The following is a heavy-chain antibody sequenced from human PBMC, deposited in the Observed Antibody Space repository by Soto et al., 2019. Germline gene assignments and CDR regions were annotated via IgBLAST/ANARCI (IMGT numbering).Heavy chain of an antibody. CDR2: IFHDGTA. V-gene: IGHV4-4*02. CDR1: GVSISSGNW. CDR3: ARLVYDTRLNYMYFDF. Sequence: SGTLYLTCAVSGVSISSGNWWTWVRQTPQRGLEYIGEIFHDGTANYYPSFERRVAISVDTSKNQFSLKLTSVTAADTAIYFCARLVYDTRLNYMYFDFWGQGALVTVSS. J-gene: IGHJ4*02. D-gene: IGHD3-10*01.